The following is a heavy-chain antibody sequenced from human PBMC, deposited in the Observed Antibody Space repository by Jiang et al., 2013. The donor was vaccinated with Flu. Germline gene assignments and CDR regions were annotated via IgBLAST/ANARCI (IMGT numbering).Heavy chain of an antibody. J-gene: IGHJ4*02. CDR3: TTDPRD. CDR2: IKSKTDGGTT. V-gene: IGHV3-15*01. Sequence: RLSCGASGFTFSKTWMSWVRQAPGKGLEWVGRIKSKTDGGTTDYAAPVKGRFTVSRDDSKNTLYLQMSSLKTEDTAVYYCTTDPRDWGQGTLVTVSS. CDR1: GFTFSKTW.